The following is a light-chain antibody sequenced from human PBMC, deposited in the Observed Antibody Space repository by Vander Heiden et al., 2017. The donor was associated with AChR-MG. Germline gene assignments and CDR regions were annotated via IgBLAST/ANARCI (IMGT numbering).Light chain of an antibody. CDR3: ATWDDSLNAVG. V-gene: IGLV1-44*01. CDR2: RNN. J-gene: IGLJ2*01. Sequence: QSVLTQPPSASGHPGQRVTISCSGSSPNIGGNTVNWYQQLPATAPKLLIYRNNQRPSGVPDRFSGSKSGTSASLAISGLQSEDEADYYCATWDDSLNAVGFGGGTKLTAL. CDR1: SPNIGGNT.